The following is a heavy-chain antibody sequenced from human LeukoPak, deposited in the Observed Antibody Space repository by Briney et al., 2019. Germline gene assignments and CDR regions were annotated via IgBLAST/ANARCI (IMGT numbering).Heavy chain of an antibody. D-gene: IGHD5-12*01. CDR2: ISVSGSNT. CDR3: ASERGFSGYTFDY. Sequence: GGSLRLSCAASGFTFTNYVMTWVRQAPGKGLEWVSGISVSGSNTYYADSVKGRFTISRDNSKDTLSLQMNSLRVEDSAIYYCASERGFSGYTFDYWGQGIMVTVSS. V-gene: IGHV3-23*01. J-gene: IGHJ4*02. CDR1: GFTFTNYV.